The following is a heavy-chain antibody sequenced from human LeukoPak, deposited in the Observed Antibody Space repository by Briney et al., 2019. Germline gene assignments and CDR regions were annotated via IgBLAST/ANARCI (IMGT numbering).Heavy chain of an antibody. J-gene: IGHJ4*02. CDR2: ISSSSSTI. CDR3: AMELVHDSSGYYYS. V-gene: IGHV3-48*01. D-gene: IGHD3-22*01. CDR1: GFTFSSYS. Sequence: GGSLRLSCAASGFTFSSYSMNWVRQAPGKGLEWVSYISSSSSTIYYADSVKGRFTISRDNSKNALYLQMNSLRAEDTAVYYCAMELVHDSSGYYYSWGQGTLVTVSS.